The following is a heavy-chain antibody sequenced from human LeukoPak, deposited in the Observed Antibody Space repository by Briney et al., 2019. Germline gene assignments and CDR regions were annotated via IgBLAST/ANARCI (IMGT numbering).Heavy chain of an antibody. Sequence: ASVTVSFKASGGTFSSYAISWVRQAPGQGLEWMGRIIPIFGTANYAQKFQGRVTITADKSTSTAYMELSSLRSEDTAVYYCARDRVHWGSPSDKTPIDYWGQGTLVTVSS. CDR2: IIPIFGTA. V-gene: IGHV1-69*06. CDR1: GGTFSSYA. CDR3: ARDRVHWGSPSDKTPIDY. J-gene: IGHJ4*02. D-gene: IGHD7-27*01.